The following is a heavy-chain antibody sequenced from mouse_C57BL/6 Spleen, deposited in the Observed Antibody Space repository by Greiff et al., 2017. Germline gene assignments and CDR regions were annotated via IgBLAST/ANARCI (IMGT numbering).Heavy chain of an antibody. D-gene: IGHD1-1*01. J-gene: IGHJ4*01. CDR2: ISSGSSTI. CDR1: GFTFSDYG. Sequence: EVQLVESGGGLVKPGGSLKLSCAASGFTFSDYGMHWVRQAPEKGLEWVAYISSGSSTIYYADTVKGRFTISRDNAKNTLFLQLTSLRSEDTAMYYCARGTVVPHYYAMDYWGQGTPVTVSS. V-gene: IGHV5-17*01. CDR3: ARGTVVPHYYAMDY.